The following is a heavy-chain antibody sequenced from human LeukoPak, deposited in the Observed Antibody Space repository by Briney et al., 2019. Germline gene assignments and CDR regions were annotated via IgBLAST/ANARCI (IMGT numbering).Heavy chain of an antibody. D-gene: IGHD3-16*01. Sequence: SQTLSLTCTVSDGSISSGDYSWSWIRQPPGKGLEWIGYIYYSGSTYYNPSLKSRVTISVDTSKNQFSLKLSSVTAADTAVYYCARSIRGNYYYYYMDVWGKGTTVTVSS. CDR2: IYYSGST. CDR3: ARSIRGNYYYYYMDV. CDR1: DGSISSGDYS. J-gene: IGHJ6*03. V-gene: IGHV4-30-4*08.